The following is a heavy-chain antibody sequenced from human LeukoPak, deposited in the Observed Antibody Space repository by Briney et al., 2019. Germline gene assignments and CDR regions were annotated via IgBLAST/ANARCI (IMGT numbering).Heavy chain of an antibody. CDR1: GFTFSGSD. CDR3: TRWVRGDATPFDD. D-gene: IGHD2-21*02. J-gene: IGHJ4*02. V-gene: IGHV3-73*01. CDR2: IRSKANSYAT. Sequence: GGSLRLSCAASGFTFSGSDKHWVRQASGKGLEWVGRIRSKANSYATAYAASVKGRSTISRDDSKNTAYLQMNSLKTEDTAVYYCTRWVRGDATPFDDWGQGTLVTVSS.